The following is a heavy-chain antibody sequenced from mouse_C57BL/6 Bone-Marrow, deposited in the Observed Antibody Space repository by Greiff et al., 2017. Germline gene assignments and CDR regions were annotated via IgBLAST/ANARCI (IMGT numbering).Heavy chain of an antibody. CDR1: GYTFTSYW. Sequence: VQLQQPGAELVKPGASVKMSCKASGYTFTSYWITWVQQRPGQGLEWIGDIYPGSGSTNYNEKFKSKATLTVDTSSSTAYMQLSSLTSEDSAVYYCARRDYGSSYWYFDVWGTGTTVTVSS. V-gene: IGHV1-55*01. CDR3: ARRDYGSSYWYFDV. D-gene: IGHD1-1*01. CDR2: IYPGSGST. J-gene: IGHJ1*03.